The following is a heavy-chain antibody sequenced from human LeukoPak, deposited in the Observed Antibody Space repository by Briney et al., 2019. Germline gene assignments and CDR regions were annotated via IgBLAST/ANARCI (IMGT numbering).Heavy chain of an antibody. J-gene: IGHJ3*02. CDR2: IYYSGST. Sequence: SETLSLTCTVSGDSISSSSYYWVWIRQPPGQGREWIVSIYYSGSTYYNPSLKIRVTISVGTSKNQFSLKLSSVTAADTAVYYCARQGRISMIVVLIDDAFDIWGQGTMVTVSS. D-gene: IGHD3-22*01. CDR1: GDSISSSSYY. V-gene: IGHV4-39*01. CDR3: ARQGRISMIVVLIDDAFDI.